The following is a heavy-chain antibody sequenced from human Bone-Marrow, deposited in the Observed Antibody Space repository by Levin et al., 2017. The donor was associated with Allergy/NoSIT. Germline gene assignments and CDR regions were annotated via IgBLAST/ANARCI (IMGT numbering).Heavy chain of an antibody. V-gene: IGHV3-7*01. CDR2: IKEDGSEK. Sequence: PGGSLRLSCAASGFIFSSYWMTWVRQAPGKGLEWVANIKEDGSEKNYVDSVKGRFTISRDNAKNSLYLQINSLRAEDTAVYYCAREHWGPSAYWGQGTLVTVSS. D-gene: IGHD7-27*01. CDR1: GFIFSSYW. J-gene: IGHJ4*02. CDR3: AREHWGPSAY.